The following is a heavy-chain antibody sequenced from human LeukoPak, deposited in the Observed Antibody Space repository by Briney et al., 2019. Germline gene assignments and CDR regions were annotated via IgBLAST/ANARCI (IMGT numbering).Heavy chain of an antibody. J-gene: IGHJ3*02. Sequence: WVRHHPGKGLEWIVYTYYSGSTYYNPSLKSRVTISVDTSKNQFSLKLSSVTAADTAVYYCARDMYDSSGSYAFDIWGQGTMVTVSS. CDR2: TYYSGST. CDR3: ARDMYDSSGSYAFDI. D-gene: IGHD3-22*01. V-gene: IGHV4-31*02.